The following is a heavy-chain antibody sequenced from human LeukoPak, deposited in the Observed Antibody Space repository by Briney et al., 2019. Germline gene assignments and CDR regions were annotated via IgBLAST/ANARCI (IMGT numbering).Heavy chain of an antibody. J-gene: IGHJ4*02. V-gene: IGHV4-61*02. CDR2: IYTSGST. Sequence: PSQTLSLTCTVSGGSISSGSYYWSWIRQPAGKGPEWIGRIYTSGSTNYNPSLKSRVTISVDTSKNQFSLKLSSVTAADTAVYYCARDEAAAGNPFDYWGQGTLVTVSS. CDR1: GGSISSGSYY. CDR3: ARDEAAAGNPFDY. D-gene: IGHD6-13*01.